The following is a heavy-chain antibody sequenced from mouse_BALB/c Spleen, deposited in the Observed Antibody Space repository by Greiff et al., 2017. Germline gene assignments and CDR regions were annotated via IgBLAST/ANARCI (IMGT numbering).Heavy chain of an antibody. CDR3: ARVLRLRDWYFDV. CDR2: ISTYYGDA. Sequence: QVQLQQSGAELVRPGVSVKISCKGSGYTFTDYAMHWVKQSHAKSLEWIGVISTYYGDASYNQKFKGKATMTVDKSSSTAYMELARLTSEDSAIYYYARVLRLRDWYFDVWGAGTTVTVSS. CDR1: GYTFTDYA. D-gene: IGHD1-2*01. V-gene: IGHV1S137*01. J-gene: IGHJ1*01.